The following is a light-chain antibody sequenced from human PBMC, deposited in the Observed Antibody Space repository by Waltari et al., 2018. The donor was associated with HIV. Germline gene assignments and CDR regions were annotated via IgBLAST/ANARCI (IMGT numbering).Light chain of an antibody. CDR3: AAWDDSLSGSWV. V-gene: IGLV1-47*01. CDR2: RNN. CDR1: SSNIGRNF. J-gene: IGLJ3*02. Sequence: QSVLTQPPSASGTPGQRVTISCSGSSSNIGRNFVYWYQQPPGTAPKLLIDRNNQRPSGVPDRFSGSKSGTSASLAISGLRSEDEADYYCAAWDDSLSGSWVFGGGTKLTVL.